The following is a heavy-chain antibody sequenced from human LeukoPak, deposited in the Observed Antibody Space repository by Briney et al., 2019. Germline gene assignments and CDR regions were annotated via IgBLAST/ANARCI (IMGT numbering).Heavy chain of an antibody. CDR1: GFTFSSYW. CDR2: IKQDGSEK. Sequence: GGSLRLSCAASGFTFSSYWMSWVRQAPGKGLEWVANIKQDGSEKYYVDSVKGRFTISRDNAKNSLYLQMNSLRAEDTAVYYCARVLSMIVVDGWFDPWGQGTLVTVSS. V-gene: IGHV3-7*01. D-gene: IGHD3-22*01. CDR3: ARVLSMIVVDGWFDP. J-gene: IGHJ5*02.